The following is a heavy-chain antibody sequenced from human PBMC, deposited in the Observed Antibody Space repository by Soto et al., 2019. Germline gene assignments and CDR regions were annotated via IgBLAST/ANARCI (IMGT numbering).Heavy chain of an antibody. Sequence: GGSLRLSCVASGLAFSVSGMHWVRQAPGKGLEWVAVIWRDGTHENYADSVKGRFTISGDNSKNTLYLQMNSLRAEDTAVYYCAKELVRIAARPDYYGMDVWGQGTTVTVSS. J-gene: IGHJ6*02. CDR3: AKELVRIAARPDYYGMDV. D-gene: IGHD6-6*01. V-gene: IGHV3-33*03. CDR2: IWRDGTHE. CDR1: GLAFSVSG.